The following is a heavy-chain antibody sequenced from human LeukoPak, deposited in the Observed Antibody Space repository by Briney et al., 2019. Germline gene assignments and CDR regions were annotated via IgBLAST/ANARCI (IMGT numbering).Heavy chain of an antibody. J-gene: IGHJ6*03. CDR3: ARVYYDSSGYPEIYYYYYMDV. D-gene: IGHD3-22*01. Sequence: PSETLSLTCTVSGGSISSYYWSWIRQPPGQGLEWIGYIYYSGSTNYNPSLKSRVTISVETSKNQFSLKLSSVTAADTAVYYCARVYYDSSGYPEIYYYYYMDVWGKGTTVTVSS. CDR2: IYYSGST. V-gene: IGHV4-59*01. CDR1: GGSISSYY.